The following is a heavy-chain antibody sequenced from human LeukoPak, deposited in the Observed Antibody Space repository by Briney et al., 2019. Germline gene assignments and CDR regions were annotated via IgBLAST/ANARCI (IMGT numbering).Heavy chain of an antibody. D-gene: IGHD6-19*01. CDR2: ISYDGSNK. V-gene: IGHV3-30*18. CDR3: AKDLTYSSGPEFDY. Sequence: GRSLRLSCAASGFTFSSYGMHWVRQAPGKGLEWVAVISYDGSNKYYADSVKGRFTISRDNSKNTLYLQMNSLRAEDTAVYYCAKDLTYSSGPEFDYWGQGTLVTVSS. CDR1: GFTFSSYG. J-gene: IGHJ4*02.